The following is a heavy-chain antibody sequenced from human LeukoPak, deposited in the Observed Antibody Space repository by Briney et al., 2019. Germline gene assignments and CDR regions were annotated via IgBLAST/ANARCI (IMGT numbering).Heavy chain of an antibody. Sequence: GGSLRLSCAASGFTFSSYSMNWVRQAPGKGLEWVSSISSSSSYIYYADSVKGRFTISRDNAKNSLYQQMNSLRAEDTAVYYCARGRGQLVLNYFDYWGQGTLVTVSS. J-gene: IGHJ4*02. CDR1: GFTFSSYS. CDR2: ISSSSSYI. V-gene: IGHV3-21*01. CDR3: ARGRGQLVLNYFDY. D-gene: IGHD6-13*01.